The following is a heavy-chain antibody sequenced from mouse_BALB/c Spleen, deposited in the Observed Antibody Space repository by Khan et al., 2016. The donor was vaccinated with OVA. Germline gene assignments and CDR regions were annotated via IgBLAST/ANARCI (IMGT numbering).Heavy chain of an antibody. D-gene: IGHD1-1*01. V-gene: IGHV3-5*02. J-gene: IGHJ1*01. Sequence: EVQLQESGPGLVKPSQTVSLTCTVTGISITSGNYRWSWIRQFPGNKLEWIGNIYCSGTVTSNPSLTSRTTITRDTSKNQFFLEMNSLTAEDTATYYCARDYGSLYWFFDVWGAGTTVTVSS. CDR3: ARDYGSLYWFFDV. CDR2: IYCSGTV. CDR1: GISITSGNYR.